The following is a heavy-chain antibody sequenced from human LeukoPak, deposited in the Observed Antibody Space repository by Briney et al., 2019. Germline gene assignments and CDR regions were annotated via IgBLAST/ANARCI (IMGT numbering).Heavy chain of an antibody. D-gene: IGHD4/OR15-4a*01. CDR3: AREANEAFDI. Sequence: GGSLRLSCAASGFTFSNDWMHWVRQAPGKGLVWVARILGDGSVTSYADSVKGRFTVSRDNAKNTLHLQMNSLRAEDTAVYYCAREANEAFDIWGQGTMVTVSS. V-gene: IGHV3-74*01. J-gene: IGHJ3*02. CDR2: ILGDGSVT. CDR1: GFTFSNDW.